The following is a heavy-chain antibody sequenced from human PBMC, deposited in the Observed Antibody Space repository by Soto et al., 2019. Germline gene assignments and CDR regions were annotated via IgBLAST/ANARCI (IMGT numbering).Heavy chain of an antibody. CDR3: AREEARGSYYDQMSDWY. D-gene: IGHD1-26*01. CDR1: GFTFSSYA. CDR2: ISYDGSNK. V-gene: IGHV3-30-3*01. Sequence: QVQLVESGGGVVQPGRSLRLSCAASGFTFSSYAMHWVRQAPGKGLEWVAVISYDGSNKYYADSVKGRFTISRDNSKNTLYLQMNSLRAEDTAVYYCAREEARGSYYDQMSDWYWGQGTLVTVSS. J-gene: IGHJ4*02.